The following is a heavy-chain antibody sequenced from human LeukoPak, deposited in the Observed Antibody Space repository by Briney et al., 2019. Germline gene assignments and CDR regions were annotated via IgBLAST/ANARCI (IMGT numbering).Heavy chain of an antibody. Sequence: ASVKVSCKSSGYTFSNYYMHWVRQAPGHGLEWKGIINPSGGTTSYAQRFQGRVTMTRDTSTSTVYMELSSLRSEDTAVYYCASSYGDTSMVVYYFYQYGMDVWGQGTTVTVSS. CDR2: INPSGGTT. CDR1: GYTFSNYY. V-gene: IGHV1-46*01. CDR3: ASSYGDTSMVVYYFYQYGMDV. D-gene: IGHD5-18*01. J-gene: IGHJ6*02.